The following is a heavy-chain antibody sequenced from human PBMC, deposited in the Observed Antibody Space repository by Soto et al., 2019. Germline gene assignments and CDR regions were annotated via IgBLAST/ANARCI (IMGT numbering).Heavy chain of an antibody. CDR3: ARAISGYVT. D-gene: IGHD5-12*01. Sequence: QVQLVQSGAEVKNPGASVKVSCKASGITSTTYAIHWVRQAPGQGLEWMGWINTGNGNTRYSQRFLGRVSLTTDTSARTASMALSSLTSEDTAVYYCARAISGYVTWGQGTLITVAS. CDR1: GITSTTYA. CDR2: INTGNGNT. V-gene: IGHV1-3*04. J-gene: IGHJ5*02.